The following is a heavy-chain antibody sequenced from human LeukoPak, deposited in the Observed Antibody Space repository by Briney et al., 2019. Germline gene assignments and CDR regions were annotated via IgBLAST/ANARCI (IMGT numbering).Heavy chain of an antibody. CDR1: GFTFSSYW. Sequence: PGGSLRLSCAASGFTFSSYWMSWVRQAPGKGLEWLANIKQDGSEKYYVDSVKGRFIISRDNAKNSLFLQMNSLRAEDTAVYYCARDRSNSGWYYDSWGQGTLVTVSS. V-gene: IGHV3-7*01. CDR2: IKQDGSEK. J-gene: IGHJ5*01. D-gene: IGHD6-19*01. CDR3: ARDRSNSGWYYDS.